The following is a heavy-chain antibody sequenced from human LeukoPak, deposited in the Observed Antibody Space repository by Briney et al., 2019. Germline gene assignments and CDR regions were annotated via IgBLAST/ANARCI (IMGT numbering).Heavy chain of an antibody. Sequence: SETLSLTCTVSGGSISSGDYYWSWIRQPPGKGLEWIGSIYYSGSTYYNPSLKSRVTISVDTPKNQFSLKLSSVTAADTAIYYCARHLNNGFDIWGRGTMVTVSS. J-gene: IGHJ3*02. CDR1: GGSISSGDYY. D-gene: IGHD2/OR15-2a*01. CDR3: ARHLNNGFDI. V-gene: IGHV4-39*01. CDR2: IYYSGST.